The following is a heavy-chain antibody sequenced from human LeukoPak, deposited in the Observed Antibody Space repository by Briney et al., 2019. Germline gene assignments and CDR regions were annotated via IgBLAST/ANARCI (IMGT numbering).Heavy chain of an antibody. Sequence: ASVKVSCKASGYTFTSYGITWVRQAPGQGLEWMGWISAYSGNTNSAQKLQDRITMTTDTSTSTAYMELRSLRSDDTAVYYCARSWYSSSWTHYYYYYYMDVWGKGTTVTISS. D-gene: IGHD6-13*01. CDR3: ARSWYSSSWTHYYYYYYMDV. CDR2: ISAYSGNT. V-gene: IGHV1-18*01. J-gene: IGHJ6*03. CDR1: GYTFTSYG.